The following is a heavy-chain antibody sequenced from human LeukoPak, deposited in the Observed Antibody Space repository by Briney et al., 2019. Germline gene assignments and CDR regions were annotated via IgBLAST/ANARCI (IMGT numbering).Heavy chain of an antibody. J-gene: IGHJ5*02. Sequence: ASVKVSCKASGYTFTSYYIYWVRQAPGQGLEWMGIINPSGGSTSYAQKFQGRVTTTRDTSTSTVYMELSSLRSEATAVYYCARRFRISSNWFDPWGQGTLVTVSS. CDR3: ARRFRISSNWFDP. D-gene: IGHD3-3*01. CDR2: INPSGGST. V-gene: IGHV1-46*01. CDR1: GYTFTSYY.